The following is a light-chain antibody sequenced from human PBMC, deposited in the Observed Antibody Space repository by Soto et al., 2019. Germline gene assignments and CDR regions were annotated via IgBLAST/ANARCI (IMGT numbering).Light chain of an antibody. CDR2: GAS. CDR3: QQYGSSPKT. J-gene: IGKJ1*01. Sequence: ETVLTQSPGTLSLSPGERATLSCMRSQSVSSDYLAWYQHKPGQAPRLLIHGASSRATGIPDRITGSGSGTDFTLSISRLEPEDFAVYYCQQYGSSPKTFGQGTKVDNK. V-gene: IGKV3-20*01. CDR1: QSVSSDY.